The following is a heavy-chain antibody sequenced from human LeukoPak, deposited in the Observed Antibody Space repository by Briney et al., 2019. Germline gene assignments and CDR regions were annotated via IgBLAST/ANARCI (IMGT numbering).Heavy chain of an antibody. CDR1: GFTFSSYW. V-gene: IGHV3-74*01. Sequence: GGSLRLSCVASGFTFSSYWMHWVRQAPAKGLVWVSRINNDGSTTTYADSVKGRFTISRDNAKNTLYLQMNSLRAEDTAVYYCTRDTRGTIGTTTLDYWGQGTLVTVSS. J-gene: IGHJ4*02. CDR3: TRDTRGTIGTTTLDY. D-gene: IGHD1-1*01. CDR2: INNDGSTT.